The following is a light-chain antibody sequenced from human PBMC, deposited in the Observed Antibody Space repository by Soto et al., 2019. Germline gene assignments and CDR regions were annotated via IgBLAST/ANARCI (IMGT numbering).Light chain of an antibody. CDR3: QKYNSAPST. Sequence: DIQMTQSPASLSASVGDRVTITCRASQGISSYLAWYQQKPGKVPKLLTYAASTLQSGVPSRFSGSGSGTDFTLTISSLQPEDVATYYCQKYNSAPSTFGGGTKVDIK. J-gene: IGKJ4*01. CDR2: AAS. V-gene: IGKV1-27*01. CDR1: QGISSY.